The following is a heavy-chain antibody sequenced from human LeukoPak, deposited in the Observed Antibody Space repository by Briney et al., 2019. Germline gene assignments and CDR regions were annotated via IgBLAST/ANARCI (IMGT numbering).Heavy chain of an antibody. Sequence: ASVKVSCKASTYTFTRYGISWVRQAPGQGLEWMGWINTNTGNPTYAQGFTGRFVFSLDTSVSTAYLQISSLKAEDTAVYYCARGGYCNNGVCYWVYWGQGTLVTVSS. J-gene: IGHJ4*02. CDR1: TYTFTRYG. CDR2: INTNTGNP. CDR3: ARGGYCNNGVCYWVY. V-gene: IGHV7-4-1*02. D-gene: IGHD2-8*01.